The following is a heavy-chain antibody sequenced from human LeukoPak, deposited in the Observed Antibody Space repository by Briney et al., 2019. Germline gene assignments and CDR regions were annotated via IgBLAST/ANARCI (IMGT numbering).Heavy chain of an antibody. CDR2: INHSGST. Sequence: SETLSLPCAVYGGSFSGYYWSWIRQPPGKGLEWIGEINHSGSTNYNPSLKSRVTISVDTSKNQFSLKLSSVTAADTAVYYCARAYYDFWSGYYGSWFDPWGQGTLVTVSS. CDR1: GGSFSGYY. D-gene: IGHD3-3*01. CDR3: ARAYYDFWSGYYGSWFDP. V-gene: IGHV4-34*01. J-gene: IGHJ5*02.